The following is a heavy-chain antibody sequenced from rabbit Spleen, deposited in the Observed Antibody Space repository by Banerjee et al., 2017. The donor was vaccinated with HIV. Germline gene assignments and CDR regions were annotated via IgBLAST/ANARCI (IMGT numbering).Heavy chain of an antibody. Sequence: QEQLVESRGGLVTPGGSLKLYCKASGFIISSNYWMNWVRQAPGKGLEWIGYIDSGSSGFTYFASWAKGRFTISKTSSTTVTLQMTSLTAADTATYFCARDSGSSFSSYGMDLWGPGTLVTVS. J-gene: IGHJ6*01. V-gene: IGHV1S45*01. D-gene: IGHD8-1*01. CDR2: IDSGSSGFT. CDR3: ARDSGSSFSSYGMDL. CDR1: GFIISSNYW.